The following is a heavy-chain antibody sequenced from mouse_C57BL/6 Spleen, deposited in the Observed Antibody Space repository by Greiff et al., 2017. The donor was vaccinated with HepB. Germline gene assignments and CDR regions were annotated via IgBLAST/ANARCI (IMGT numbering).Heavy chain of an antibody. V-gene: IGHV7-3*01. Sequence: EVQLVESGGGLVQPGGSLSLSCAASGFTFTDYYMSWVRQPPGKALEWLGFIRNKANGYTTEYSASVKGRFTISRDNSQSILYLHMNALRAEDSATYYCARDYGNPYFDVWGTGTTVTVSS. CDR2: IRNKANGYTT. J-gene: IGHJ1*03. CDR1: GFTFTDYY. D-gene: IGHD2-1*01. CDR3: ARDYGNPYFDV.